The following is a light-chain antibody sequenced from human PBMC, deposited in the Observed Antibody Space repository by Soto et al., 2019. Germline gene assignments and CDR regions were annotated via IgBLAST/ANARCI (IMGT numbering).Light chain of an antibody. CDR1: SSDIGGSNY. CDR2: EVI. J-gene: IGLJ1*01. Sequence: QSVLTXPASVSGSPGQSITISCTGASSDIGGSNYVSWFQQHPGKAPKLMIYEVINRPSGVSNRFSGSKSGNTASLTISGLQTEDEADYYCSSYASDSSLVFGTGTKSPS. CDR3: SSYASDSSLV. V-gene: IGLV2-14*01.